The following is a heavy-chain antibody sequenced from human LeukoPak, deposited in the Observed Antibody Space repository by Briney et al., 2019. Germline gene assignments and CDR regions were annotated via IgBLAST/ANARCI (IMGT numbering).Heavy chain of an antibody. CDR1: GFDFSSNW. J-gene: IGHJ4*02. CDR2: IKGDGIST. CDR3: ARDRPFDY. V-gene: IGHV3-74*01. Sequence: GGSLRLSCAASGFDFSSNWMHWVRHAPGQGLVWVSRIKGDGISTNYADSVKGRFTISRDIAKNSLYLQMNTMRAEDTAVYYCARDRPFDYWGQGTLVTVSS.